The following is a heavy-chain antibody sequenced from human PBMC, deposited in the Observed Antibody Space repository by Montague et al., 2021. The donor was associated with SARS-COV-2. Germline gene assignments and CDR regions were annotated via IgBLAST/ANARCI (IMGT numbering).Heavy chain of an antibody. Sequence: SLRLSCAPSGFTFDDYGMSWVRQAPGKGLEWLASINWNGGSTTYADSAKGRFVISRDNAKHSLFLQMHSVKTEDTALYYCARLYELLWFDDLSSYFDAWGQGTLVTVSS. CDR2: INWNGGST. CDR3: ARLYELLWFDDLSSYFDA. CDR1: GFTFDDYG. V-gene: IGHV3-20*04. J-gene: IGHJ4*02. D-gene: IGHD3-10*01.